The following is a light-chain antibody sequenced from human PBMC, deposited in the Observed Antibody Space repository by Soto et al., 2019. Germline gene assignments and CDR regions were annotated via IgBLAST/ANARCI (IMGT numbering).Light chain of an antibody. CDR2: DAS. CDR1: QSCSSY. Sequence: EIVLTQSPATLSLSPGERATLSCRASQSCSSYLAWYQQKPCQAPRLLIYDASNRAAGVPARFSGSGSGTDFTLTISSLEPEDFAVYYCQHRSSWPLTFGGGTKVEIK. V-gene: IGKV3-11*01. J-gene: IGKJ4*01. CDR3: QHRSSWPLT.